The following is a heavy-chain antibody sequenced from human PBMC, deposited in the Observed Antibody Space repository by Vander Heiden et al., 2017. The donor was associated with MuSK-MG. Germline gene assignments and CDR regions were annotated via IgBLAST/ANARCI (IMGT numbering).Heavy chain of an antibody. V-gene: IGHV3-30*02. D-gene: IGHD3-22*01. CDR1: GFTFRSYG. Sequence: QVQLVESGGGVVQPGGSLRLSCAASGFTFRSYGMHWVRQAPGKGLEWVAFIRYDGSNKYYADSVKGRFTISRDNSKNTLYLKMNSLRPQDTAVYYCAKGGYDSSGYIDAFDIWGQGRMVTDSS. CDR2: IRYDGSNK. J-gene: IGHJ3*02. CDR3: AKGGYDSSGYIDAFDI.